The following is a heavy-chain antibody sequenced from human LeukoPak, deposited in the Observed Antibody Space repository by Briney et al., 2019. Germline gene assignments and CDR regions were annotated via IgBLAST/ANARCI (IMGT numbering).Heavy chain of an antibody. CDR1: GITLSNYG. J-gene: IGHJ4*02. Sequence: GGSLRLSCAVSGITLSNYGMSWVRQAPGKGLEWAAGISDSGGRTNYADSVKGRFTISRDNPKNTLYRQMNSLRAEDTAVYFCAKRGVVIRVILVGFHKEAYYFDSWGQGALVTVSS. CDR2: ISDSGGRT. V-gene: IGHV3-23*01. CDR3: AKRGVVIRVILVGFHKEAYYFDS. D-gene: IGHD3-22*01.